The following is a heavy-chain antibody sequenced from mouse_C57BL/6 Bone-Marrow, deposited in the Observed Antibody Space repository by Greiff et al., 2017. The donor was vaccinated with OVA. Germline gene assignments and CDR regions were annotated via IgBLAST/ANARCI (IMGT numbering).Heavy chain of an antibody. CDR3: ARSGGGYFDV. J-gene: IGHJ1*03. Sequence: VMLVESGAELARPGASVKLSCKASGYTFTSYGISWVKQRTGQGLEWIGEIYPRSGNTYYNQKFKGKATLTADKSSSTAYMELRSLTSEDSAVYFCARSGGGYFDVWGTGTTVTVSS. V-gene: IGHV1-81*01. CDR1: GYTFTSYG. CDR2: IYPRSGNT. D-gene: IGHD3-1*01.